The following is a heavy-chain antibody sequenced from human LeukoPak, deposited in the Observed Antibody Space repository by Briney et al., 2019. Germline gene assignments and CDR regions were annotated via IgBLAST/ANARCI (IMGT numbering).Heavy chain of an antibody. D-gene: IGHD3-22*01. V-gene: IGHV3-9*01. Sequence: QSGGSLRLSCAASGFTFNGYAMHWVRQAPGKGLEWVSGISWNSGRIGYADSVKGRFTISRDNAKNSLYLQMNSLRAEDTAFYYCAKAPSGDSSGYYTDAFDIWGQGTMVTVSS. CDR1: GFTFNGYA. CDR3: AKAPSGDSSGYYTDAFDI. CDR2: ISWNSGRI. J-gene: IGHJ3*02.